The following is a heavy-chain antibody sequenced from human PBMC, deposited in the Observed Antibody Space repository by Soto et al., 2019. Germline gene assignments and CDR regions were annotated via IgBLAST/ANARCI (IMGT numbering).Heavy chain of an antibody. CDR1: GGSVSSGSYY. CDR3: ARVVAVAEYYFDY. D-gene: IGHD6-19*01. Sequence: SETLSLTCTVSGGSVSSGSYYWSWIRQPPGKGLEWIGYIYYSGSTNYNPSLKSRVTMSVDTSKNQFSLKLSSVTAADTAVYYCARVVAVAEYYFDYWGQGTLVTVSS. CDR2: IYYSGST. V-gene: IGHV4-61*01. J-gene: IGHJ4*02.